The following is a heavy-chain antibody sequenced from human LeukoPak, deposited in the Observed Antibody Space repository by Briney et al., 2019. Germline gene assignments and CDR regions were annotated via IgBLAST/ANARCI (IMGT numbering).Heavy chain of an antibody. D-gene: IGHD6-19*01. CDR1: GGSISSYY. V-gene: IGHV4-59*01. CDR3: ARFLAVAYYYCYGMDV. Sequence: PSETLSLTCTVSGGSISSYYWSWIRQPPGKGLEWIGYIYYSGSTNYNPSLKSRVTISVDTSKNQFSLKLSSVTAADTAVYYCARFLAVAYYYCYGMDVWGQGTTVTVSS. CDR2: IYYSGST. J-gene: IGHJ6*02.